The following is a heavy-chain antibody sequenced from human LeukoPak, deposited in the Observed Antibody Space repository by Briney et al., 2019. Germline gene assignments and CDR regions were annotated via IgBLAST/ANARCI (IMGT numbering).Heavy chain of an antibody. CDR1: GFTVSSNY. D-gene: IGHD6-19*01. Sequence: GGSLRLSCAASGFTVSSNYMSWVRQAPGKGLEWVSVIYSGGSTYYADSVKGRFTISRDNSKNTLYLQMNSLRAEDTAVYYCARAFPSKYSSGWYEDYWGQGTLVTVSS. CDR3: ARAFPSKYSSGWYEDY. V-gene: IGHV3-66*01. CDR2: IYSGGST. J-gene: IGHJ4*02.